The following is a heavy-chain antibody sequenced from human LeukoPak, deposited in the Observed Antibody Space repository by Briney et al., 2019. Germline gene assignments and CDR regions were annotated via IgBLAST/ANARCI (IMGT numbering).Heavy chain of an antibody. D-gene: IGHD2-15*01. V-gene: IGHV4-59*01. CDR3: AGGGGPGDYFDY. CDR2: IYYSGST. CDR1: GGSISSYY. J-gene: IGHJ4*02. Sequence: TPSETLSLTCTVSGGSISSYYWSWIRQPPGKGLEWIGYIYYSGSTNYNPSLKSRVTISVDTSKNQFSLKLSSVTAADTAVYYCAGGGGPGDYFDYWGQGTLVTVSS.